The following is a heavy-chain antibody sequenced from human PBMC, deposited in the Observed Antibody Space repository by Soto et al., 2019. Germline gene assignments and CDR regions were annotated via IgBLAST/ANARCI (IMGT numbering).Heavy chain of an antibody. CDR3: ARESSVVVITRLYYGMDV. CDR2: ISSSGSTI. J-gene: IGHJ6*02. D-gene: IGHD3-22*01. V-gene: IGHV3-48*03. CDR1: GFTFSSYE. Sequence: EVQLVESGGGLVQPGGSLRLSCAASGFTFSSYEMNWVRQAPGKGLEWVSYISSSGSTIYYADSVKGRFTISRDNAKNSLYLQMNSLRAEDTAVYYCARESSVVVITRLYYGMDVWGQGTTVTVSS.